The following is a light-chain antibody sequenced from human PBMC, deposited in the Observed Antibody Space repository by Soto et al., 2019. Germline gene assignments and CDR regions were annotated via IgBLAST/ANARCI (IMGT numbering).Light chain of an antibody. Sequence: QSVLAQPPSVSGAPGQRVTISCTGSSSNIGAGYDVHWYQHRPGTAPRLLIFGNNRRPSGVPVPDRFSGSKSGTSASLAIAGLQAEDEGDYYCQSYGSSPDARYVFGTGTKVTV. CDR3: QSYGSSPDARYV. V-gene: IGLV1-40*01. CDR2: GNN. J-gene: IGLJ1*01. CDR1: SSNIGAGYD.